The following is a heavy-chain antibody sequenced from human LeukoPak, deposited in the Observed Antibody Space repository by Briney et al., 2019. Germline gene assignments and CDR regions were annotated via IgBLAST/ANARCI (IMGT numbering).Heavy chain of an antibody. CDR2: ISAYNGNT. CDR3: ARSGVVVPAVIHEVWFDP. V-gene: IGHV1-18*01. CDR1: GYTFTSYG. Sequence: GASVKVSCKASGYTFTSYGISWVRQAPGQGLEWMGLISAYNGNTNYAQKLQGRVTMTTDTSTSTAYMELRSLRSDDTAVYYCARSGVVVPAVIHEVWFDPWGQGTLVTVSS. J-gene: IGHJ5*02. D-gene: IGHD2-2*01.